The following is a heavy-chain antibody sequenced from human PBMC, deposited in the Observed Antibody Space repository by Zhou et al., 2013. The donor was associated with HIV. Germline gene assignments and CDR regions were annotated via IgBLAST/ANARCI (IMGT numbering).Heavy chain of an antibody. CDR2: IIPILGIA. V-gene: IGHV1-69*04. D-gene: IGHD2-15*01. J-gene: IGHJ3*02. Sequence: QVQLVQSGAEVKKPGSSVKVSCKASGGTFSSYAISWVRQAPGQGLEWMGRIIPILGIANYAQKFQGRVTITADKSTSTAYMELSSLRSEDTAVYYCTRGSPVVTNDAFDIWGQGTVVNVSS. CDR3: TRGSPVVTNDAFDI. CDR1: GGTFSSYA.